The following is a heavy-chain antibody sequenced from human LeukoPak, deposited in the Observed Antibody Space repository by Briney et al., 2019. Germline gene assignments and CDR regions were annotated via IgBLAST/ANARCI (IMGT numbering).Heavy chain of an antibody. V-gene: IGHV4-31*03. CDR1: GGSISSGGYY. D-gene: IGHD3-16*02. CDR3: ARARTSIRIMITFGGVIDRFDP. CDR2: IYYSGST. Sequence: PSQTLSLTCTVSGGSISSGGYYWSWIRQHPGKGLEWIGYIYYSGSTYYNPSLKSRVTISVDTSKNQFSLKLSSVTAADTAVYYCARARTSIRIMITFGGVIDRFDPWGQGTLVTVSS. J-gene: IGHJ5*02.